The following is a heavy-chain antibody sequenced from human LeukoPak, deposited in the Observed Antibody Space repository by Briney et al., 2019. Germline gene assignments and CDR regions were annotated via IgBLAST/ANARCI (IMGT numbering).Heavy chain of an antibody. J-gene: IGHJ4*02. D-gene: IGHD3/OR15-3a*01. CDR2: IYYSGST. CDR1: GGSLSSYY. V-gene: IGHV4-59*01. Sequence: PSETLSLTCSVSGGSLSSYYWRWMRHPPGKGLVWSGYIYYSGSTNYNPSLKSRVTISVDTSKSQLSLKLSSVTAADTAVYYCARANDFWSGPTFDYWGQGTLVTVSS. CDR3: ARANDFWSGPTFDY.